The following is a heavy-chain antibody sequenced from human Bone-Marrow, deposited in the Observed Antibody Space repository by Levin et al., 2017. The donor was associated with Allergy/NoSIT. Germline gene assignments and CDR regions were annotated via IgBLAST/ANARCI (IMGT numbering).Heavy chain of an antibody. D-gene: IGHD6-25*01. CDR2: IKQDGSEK. J-gene: IGHJ4*02. Sequence: GGSLRLSCAASGFSFSSYWMSWVRQAPGKGLEWVANIKQDGSEKYYVDSVKGRFTISRDNSKKSLYLQMNSLRAEDTAVYYWVIAAADFWGQGTLVTVSS. CDR1: GFSFSSYW. CDR3: VIAAADF. V-gene: IGHV3-7*02.